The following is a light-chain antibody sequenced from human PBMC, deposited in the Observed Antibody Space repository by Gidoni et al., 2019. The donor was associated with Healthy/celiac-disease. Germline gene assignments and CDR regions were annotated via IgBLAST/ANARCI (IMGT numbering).Light chain of an antibody. CDR2: RNN. CDR1: CSNIGSNY. V-gene: IGLV1-47*01. J-gene: IGLJ3*02. CDR3: AAWDDSLSGPM. Sequence: QSVLTQTPSASATLGPMVTISCSGSCSNIGSNYVYWSQQLPGTAPKLLIYRNNQRPSGVPDRFSGSKSGTSASLASSGLRSEDEADYYCAAWDDSLSGPMFGGGTKLTVL.